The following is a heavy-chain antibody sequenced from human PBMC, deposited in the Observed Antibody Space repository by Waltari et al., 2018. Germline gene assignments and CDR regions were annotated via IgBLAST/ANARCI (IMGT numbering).Heavy chain of an antibody. CDR2: IWYDGSNK. CDR1: GFTFSSYG. Sequence: QVQLVESGGGVVQPGRSLRLSCAASGFTFSSYGMHWVRQAPGKGLEWVAVIWYDGSNKDYADSVKGRFTISRDNSKNTLYLQMNSLRAEDTAMYYCAKDRGIVGAIGAFDIWGQGTMVTVSS. V-gene: IGHV3-30*18. D-gene: IGHD1-26*01. J-gene: IGHJ3*02. CDR3: AKDRGIVGAIGAFDI.